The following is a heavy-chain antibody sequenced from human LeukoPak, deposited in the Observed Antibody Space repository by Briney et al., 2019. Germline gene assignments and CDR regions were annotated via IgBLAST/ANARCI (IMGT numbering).Heavy chain of an antibody. J-gene: IGHJ4*02. CDR3: ARIITSTWYNEFDC. CDR2: INPNGSGT. CDR1: GYTFGAYY. D-gene: IGHD1-14*01. V-gene: IGHV1-2*02. Sequence: ASVKVSCKASGYTFGAYYMYWLRQAPGQGLEYLGWINPNGSGTNFPQKFQGRVTLTIDTSVNTGYMEITKLTSDDTAVYYCARIITSTWYNEFDCWGQGTLVAVSS.